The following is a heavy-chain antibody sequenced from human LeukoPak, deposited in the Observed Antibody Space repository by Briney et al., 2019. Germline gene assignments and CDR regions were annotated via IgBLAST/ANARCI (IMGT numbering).Heavy chain of an antibody. D-gene: IGHD3-22*01. J-gene: IGHJ4*02. CDR3: ARDPPYDSSGFDY. Sequence: GGSLRLSCAASGFTFSSYSMNWVRQAPGKGLEWVSSISSSSSYIYYADSVKGRFTISRDNAKNSLYLQMNSLRAEDTAVYYCARDPPYDSSGFDYWGQGTLVTVSS. V-gene: IGHV3-21*01. CDR2: ISSSSSYI. CDR1: GFTFSSYS.